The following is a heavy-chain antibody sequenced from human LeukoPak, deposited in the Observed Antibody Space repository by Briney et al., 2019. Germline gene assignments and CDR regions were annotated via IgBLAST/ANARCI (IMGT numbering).Heavy chain of an antibody. D-gene: IGHD5-24*01. J-gene: IGHJ4*02. Sequence: PAETLSLTCTVSGGSISSYYWSWIRQPPGKGLEWIGYIYYSGSTNYNPSLKSRVTISVDTSKNQFSLKLSSVTAADTAVYYCARHDLRDLADEWCKGTLATVAS. CDR1: GGSISSYY. CDR2: IYYSGST. CDR3: ARHDLRDLADE. V-gene: IGHV4-59*08.